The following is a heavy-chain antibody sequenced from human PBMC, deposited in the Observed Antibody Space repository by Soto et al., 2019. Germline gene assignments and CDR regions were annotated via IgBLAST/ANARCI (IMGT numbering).Heavy chain of an antibody. V-gene: IGHV2-26*01. J-gene: IGHJ4*02. CDR1: GVSLKDAKIG. CDR2: IFSNDDN. CDR3: ARNFRASYFID. Sequence: QVTLKESGPVLVNPTETLTLTCTVSGVSLKDAKIGVSWIRQPHGKALEWLANIFSNDDNYYTSSLKSRLTISKDTSASQVVLTMTNVDTVDTATYYCARNFRASYFIDWGQGNLGTVSS. D-gene: IGHD1-26*01.